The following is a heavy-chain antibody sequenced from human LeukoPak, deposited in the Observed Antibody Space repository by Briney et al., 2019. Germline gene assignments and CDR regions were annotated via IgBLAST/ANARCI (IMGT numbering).Heavy chain of an antibody. CDR1: GGSISSNY. V-gene: IGHV4-59*01. Sequence: SETLSLTCTVSGGSISSNYWSWNRQPPGKGLEWIGYIYYSGSTNYNPSLKSRVTISVDTSKNQFSLKLSSVTAADTAVYYCAREGSSSSWDYWGQGTLVTVSS. J-gene: IGHJ4*02. CDR2: IYYSGST. CDR3: AREGSSSSWDY. D-gene: IGHD6-13*01.